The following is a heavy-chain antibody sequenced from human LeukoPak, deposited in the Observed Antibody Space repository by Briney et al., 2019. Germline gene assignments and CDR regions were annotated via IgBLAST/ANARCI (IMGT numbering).Heavy chain of an antibody. CDR2: LNPINGDT. CDR3: ARHDGYGSGRWDWFDP. J-gene: IGHJ5*02. D-gene: IGHD3-10*01. V-gene: IGHV1-2*07. Sequence: ASVKVSCKASGYTFNENYIHWVRQAPGQGLEWMGSLNPINGDTKYAHPFNGRVTMTMDTSISTVYMELKTLTSDDTAVYYCARHDGYGSGRWDWFDPWGQGTLVTVSS. CDR1: GYTFNENY.